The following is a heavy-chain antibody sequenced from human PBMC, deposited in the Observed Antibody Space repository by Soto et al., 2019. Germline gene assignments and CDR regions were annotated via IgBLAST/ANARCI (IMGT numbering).Heavy chain of an antibody. CDR2: IGTAGDT. V-gene: IGHV3-13*01. D-gene: IGHD2-15*01. J-gene: IGHJ4*02. CDR1: GFTLSGFD. Sequence: GSLILSCEASGFTLSGFDMHWVRQPTGKGLEWVSTIGTAGDTYYAVSVKGRFTISRDNAKNSLSLQMNSLRAGDTAVYFCARGQEVGAHFFDSWGQGTQVTVSS. CDR3: ARGQEVGAHFFDS.